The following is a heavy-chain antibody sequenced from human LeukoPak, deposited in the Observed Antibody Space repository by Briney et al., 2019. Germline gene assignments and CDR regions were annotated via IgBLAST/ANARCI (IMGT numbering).Heavy chain of an antibody. CDR3: ARVGDSSGWPYYFDY. D-gene: IGHD6-19*01. Sequence: PSETLSLTCTVSGGSISSYYWSWIRQPPGKGLEWIGYIYYSGSTNYNPSLKSRVTISVDTSKNQFSLKLSSVIAADTAVYYCARVGDSSGWPYYFDYWGQGTLVTVSS. CDR1: GGSISSYY. J-gene: IGHJ4*02. CDR2: IYYSGST. V-gene: IGHV4-59*08.